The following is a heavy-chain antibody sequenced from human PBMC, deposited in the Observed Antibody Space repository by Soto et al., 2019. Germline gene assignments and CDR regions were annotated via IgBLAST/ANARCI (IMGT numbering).Heavy chain of an antibody. CDR2: IYPTGKT. CDR3: ARGPPGHAPRLGV. Sequence: SETLSLTCTVSGGSISSGGYSWIWRRQTPGKGLEWIGYIYPTGKTYYNPSLMIRATLSIDTSQNHFSLQLTSVTAADTAVYFCARGPPGHAPRLGVWGHGTTVIVSS. J-gene: IGHJ6*02. V-gene: IGHV4-30-2*01. D-gene: IGHD2-2*01. CDR1: GGSISSGGYS.